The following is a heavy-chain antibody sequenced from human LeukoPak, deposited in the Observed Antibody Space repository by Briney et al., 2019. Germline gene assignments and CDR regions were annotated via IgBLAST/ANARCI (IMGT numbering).Heavy chain of an antibody. Sequence: ASVKVSCKASGGTFSSYAISWVRQAPGQGLEWMGRIIPIFGTAHYAQKFQGRVTITTDESTSTAYMELSSLRSEDTAVYYCLVPTTVTTGLREYWGQGTLVTVSS. V-gene: IGHV1-69*05. CDR3: LVPTTVTTGLREY. D-gene: IGHD4-17*01. CDR1: GGTFSSYA. CDR2: IIPIFGTA. J-gene: IGHJ4*02.